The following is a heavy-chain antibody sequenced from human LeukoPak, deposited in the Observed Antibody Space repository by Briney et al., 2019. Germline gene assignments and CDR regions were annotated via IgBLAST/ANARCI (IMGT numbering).Heavy chain of an antibody. Sequence: PSETLSLTCTVSGGSISSGGYSWSWIRQHPGKGLEWIGYIYYSGSTYYNPSLKSRVTISVDTSKNQFSLKLSSVTAADTAVYYCARVPVGRGAFDIWGQGTMVTVSS. CDR2: IYYSGST. V-gene: IGHV4-31*03. CDR1: GGSISSGGYS. D-gene: IGHD3-10*01. J-gene: IGHJ3*02. CDR3: ARVPVGRGAFDI.